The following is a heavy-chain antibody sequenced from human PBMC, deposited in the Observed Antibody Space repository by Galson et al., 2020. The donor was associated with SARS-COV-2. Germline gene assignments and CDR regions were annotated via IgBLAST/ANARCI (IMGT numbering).Heavy chain of an antibody. CDR3: ARVKHIVVVIVTFRWFDP. CDR1: GYSISSGYY. Sequence: SETLSLTCTVSGYSISSGYYWGWIRQPPGKGLEWIGSIPHSGSTYYNPSPKSRVTISVDTSKNQFSLKLSSVTAADTAVYYCARVKHIVVVIVTFRWFDPWGQGTLVTVSS. D-gene: IGHD2-21*01. CDR2: IPHSGST. V-gene: IGHV4-38-2*02. J-gene: IGHJ5*02.